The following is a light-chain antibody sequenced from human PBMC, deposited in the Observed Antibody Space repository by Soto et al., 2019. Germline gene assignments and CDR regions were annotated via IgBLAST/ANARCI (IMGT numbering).Light chain of an antibody. CDR2: SAS. CDR3: QQYSASPRT. Sequence: PGGRATLSCRASRTVDGNYLAWYHQKPGQAPRLLIHSASTRAPGIPDRFSASGAGTDFTLTISRLEPEDSAVYYCQQYSASPRTFGPGTKVEIK. CDR1: RTVDGNY. J-gene: IGKJ1*01. V-gene: IGKV3-20*01.